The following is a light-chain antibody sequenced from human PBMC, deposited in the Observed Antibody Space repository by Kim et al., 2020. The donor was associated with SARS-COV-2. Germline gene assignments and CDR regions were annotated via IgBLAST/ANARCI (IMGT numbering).Light chain of an antibody. J-gene: IGLJ3*02. CDR1: NIGSKN. CDR2: RDS. Sequence: SYELTQPLSVSVALGQTARITCGANNIGSKNVHWYQQKPGQAPVLVIYRDSNRPSGIPERFSGSNSGNTATLTISRAQAGDEADYYCQVWDSTTAVFGGGTQLTVL. CDR3: QVWDSTTAV. V-gene: IGLV3-9*01.